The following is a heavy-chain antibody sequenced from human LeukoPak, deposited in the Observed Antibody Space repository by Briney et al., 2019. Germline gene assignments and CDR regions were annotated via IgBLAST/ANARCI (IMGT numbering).Heavy chain of an antibody. CDR1: GFTFSSYA. CDR2: ISGSGGST. D-gene: IGHD6-19*01. CDR3: AKDQGSSGWSFDY. V-gene: IGHV3-23*01. J-gene: IGHJ4*02. Sequence: GGSLRLSCAASGFTFSSYAMSWVRQAPGTGLEWVLAISGSGGSTYYADSVKGRVTISRDNSKNTLYLQMNSLRAEDTAVYYCAKDQGSSGWSFDYWGQGTLVTVSS.